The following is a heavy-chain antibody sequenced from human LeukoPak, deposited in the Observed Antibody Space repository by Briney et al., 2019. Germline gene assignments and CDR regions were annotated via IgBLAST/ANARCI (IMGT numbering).Heavy chain of an antibody. CDR3: AKVAVVVVVVAAPFDY. CDR2: ISGSGGST. J-gene: IGHJ4*02. D-gene: IGHD2-15*01. Sequence: PGGSLRLSCAASGFTFSSYAMSWVRQAPGKGLEWVSAISGSGGSTYYADSVKGRFTISRDNSKNTLYLQMNSLRAEDTAVYYCAKVAVVVVVVAAPFDYWGQGTLVTVSS. CDR1: GFTFSSYA. V-gene: IGHV3-23*01.